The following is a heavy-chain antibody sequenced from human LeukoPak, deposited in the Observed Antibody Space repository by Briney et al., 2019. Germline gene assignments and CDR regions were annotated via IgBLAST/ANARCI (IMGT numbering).Heavy chain of an antibody. CDR2: IIPIFGTA. Sequence: GSSVKVSCKASGGTSSSYAISWVRQAPGQGLEWMGGIIPIFGTANYAQKFQGRVTITADESTSTAYMELSSLRSEDTAVYYCARATQYPDAFDIWGQGTMVTVSS. CDR3: ARATQYPDAFDI. D-gene: IGHD2-2*01. CDR1: GGTSSSYA. J-gene: IGHJ3*02. V-gene: IGHV1-69*01.